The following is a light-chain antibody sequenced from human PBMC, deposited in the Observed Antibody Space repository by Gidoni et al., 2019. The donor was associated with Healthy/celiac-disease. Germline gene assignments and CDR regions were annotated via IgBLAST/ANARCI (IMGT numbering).Light chain of an antibody. CDR1: QSLVHSDGNTY. Sequence: DIVMTQTPLSSPVTLGQPASISCRSRQSLVHSDGNTYLSWLKQRPGQPPRLLIYKLSNRFSGVPDRFSGSGAGTDFTLKISRVGAEDVGVYYCMQATQFLTFGGGIKVEIK. J-gene: IGKJ4*01. CDR2: KLS. V-gene: IGKV2-24*01. CDR3: MQATQFLT.